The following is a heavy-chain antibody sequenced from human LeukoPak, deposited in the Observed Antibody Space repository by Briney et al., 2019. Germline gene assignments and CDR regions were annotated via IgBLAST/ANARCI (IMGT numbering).Heavy chain of an antibody. J-gene: IGHJ4*02. V-gene: IGHV4-4*07. Sequence: SETLSLTCIVSGGSIRNYYWSWIRQPAGKGLEWIGRIHTSGSTNYSPSLKSRLTMSVDMSKNQFSLKLSSVTAADTAVYYCARAGVGFDYWGQGTLVTVSS. CDR1: GGSIRNYY. D-gene: IGHD3-10*01. CDR3: ARAGVGFDY. CDR2: IHTSGST.